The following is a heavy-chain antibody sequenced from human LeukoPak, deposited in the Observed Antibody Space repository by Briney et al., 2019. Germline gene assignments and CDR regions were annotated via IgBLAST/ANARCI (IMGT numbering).Heavy chain of an antibody. CDR3: ARVVLGYCSGGSCVPYYYYYMDV. CDR1: QFTFSTYW. V-gene: IGHV3-7*01. Sequence: GGSLRLSCAASQFTFSTYWMTWVRQAPGKGLEWVANIKQDGSEKYYVDSVKGRITISRDNAKNSLYLQMNSLRAEDTAVYYCARVVLGYCSGGSCVPYYYYYMDVWGKGTTVTVSS. J-gene: IGHJ6*03. CDR2: IKQDGSEK. D-gene: IGHD2-15*01.